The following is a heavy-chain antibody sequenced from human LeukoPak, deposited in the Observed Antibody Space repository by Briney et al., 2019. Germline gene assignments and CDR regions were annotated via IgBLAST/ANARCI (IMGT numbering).Heavy chain of an antibody. V-gene: IGHV1-18*01. CDR1: GYTFTNYG. Sequence: ASVKVSCKASGYTFTNYGFSWVRQAPGQGLEWMGWISAYNGNTNYAQNLQGRVTMTTDTSTNTAYMELRSLRSDDTAVYYCARDAVGAYDAFDIWGQGTMVTVSS. CDR3: ARDAVGAYDAFDI. J-gene: IGHJ3*02. CDR2: ISAYNGNT. D-gene: IGHD3-16*01.